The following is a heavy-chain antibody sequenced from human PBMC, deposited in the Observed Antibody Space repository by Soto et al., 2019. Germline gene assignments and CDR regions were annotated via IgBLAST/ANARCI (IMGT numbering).Heavy chain of an antibody. Sequence: SQTLSLTCAISGDSVSSNSAAWNWIRQSPSRGLEWLGRTYYRSKWYNDYAVSVKSRITINPDTSKNQFSLQLNSVTPEDTAVYYCARDVSVRVAGTPPYYYAMDVWGQGTTVTVSS. CDR3: ARDVSVRVAGTPPYYYAMDV. J-gene: IGHJ6*02. CDR1: GDSVSSNSAA. CDR2: TYYRSKWYN. D-gene: IGHD6-19*01. V-gene: IGHV6-1*01.